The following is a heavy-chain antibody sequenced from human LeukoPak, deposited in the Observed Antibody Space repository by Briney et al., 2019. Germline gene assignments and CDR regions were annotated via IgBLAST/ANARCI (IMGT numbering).Heavy chain of an antibody. CDR2: ISSSSSYI. V-gene: IGHV3-21*01. J-gene: IGHJ4*02. Sequence: GGSLRLSCAASGFTFSSYSMNWVRQAPGKGLEWVSSISSSSSYIYYADSVKGRFTISRDNAENSLYLQMNSLRAEDTAVYYCARDGNSYGFDYWGQGTLVTVSS. CDR3: ARDGNSYGFDY. D-gene: IGHD5-18*01. CDR1: GFTFSSYS.